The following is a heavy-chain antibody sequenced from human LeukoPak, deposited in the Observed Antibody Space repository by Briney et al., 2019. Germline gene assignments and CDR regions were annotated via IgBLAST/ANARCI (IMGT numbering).Heavy chain of an antibody. CDR2: IYYSGST. V-gene: IGHV4-39*01. D-gene: IGHD1-26*01. CDR3: ARAVGSSESNWFDP. J-gene: IGHJ5*02. Sequence: SETLSLTCTVSGGSISSSSYYWGWIRQPPGKGLEWIGSIYYSGSTYYNPSLKSRVTISVDTSKNQFSLKLSSVTAADTAVYYCARAVGSSESNWFDPWGQGTLATVSS. CDR1: GGSISSSSYY.